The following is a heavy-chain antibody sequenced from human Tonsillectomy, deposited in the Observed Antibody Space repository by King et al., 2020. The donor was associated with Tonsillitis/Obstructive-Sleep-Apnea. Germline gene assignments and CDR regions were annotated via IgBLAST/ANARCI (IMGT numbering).Heavy chain of an antibody. CDR3: HAPYYPNDH. CDR2: ISNSGTTI. Sequence: VQLVESGGGLVQPGGALRLSCTASGFTFSTYEMNWGRQAPGKGLEGVSYISNSGTTIYYADSVKGRFTISRDNAENSLSLQTNNLRAEDTAVYYCHAPYYPNDHWGQGTLVTVSS. J-gene: IGHJ4*02. CDR1: GFTFSTYE. D-gene: IGHD2-21*01. V-gene: IGHV3-48*03.